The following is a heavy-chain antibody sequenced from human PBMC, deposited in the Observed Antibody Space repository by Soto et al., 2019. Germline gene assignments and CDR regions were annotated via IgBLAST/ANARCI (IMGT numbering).Heavy chain of an antibody. CDR1: GGSFSGYY. CDR3: ARGPVPGYCSGGSCYQNLYYFDY. D-gene: IGHD2-15*01. CDR2: INHSGST. J-gene: IGHJ4*02. Sequence: QVQLQQWGAGLLKPSETLSLTCAVYGGSFSGYYWSWIRQPPGKGLEWIGEINHSGSTNYNPSLKSRVTISVDTSKNQFSLKLSSVTAADTAVSYCARGPVPGYCSGGSCYQNLYYFDYWGQGTLVTVSS. V-gene: IGHV4-34*01.